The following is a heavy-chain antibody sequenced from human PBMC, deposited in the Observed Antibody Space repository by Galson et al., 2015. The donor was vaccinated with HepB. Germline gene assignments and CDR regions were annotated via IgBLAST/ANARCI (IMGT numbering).Heavy chain of an antibody. D-gene: IGHD2-2*01. V-gene: IGHV1-18*04. CDR1: GYTFTSYG. Sequence: SVKVSCKASGYTFTSYGISWVRQAPGQGLEWMGWISAYNGNTNYAQKLQGRVTMTTDTSTSTAYMELRSLRSDDTAVYYCARDYKYCSSTSCSHRWFDPWGQGTLVTVSS. CDR3: ARDYKYCSSTSCSHRWFDP. J-gene: IGHJ5*02. CDR2: ISAYNGNT.